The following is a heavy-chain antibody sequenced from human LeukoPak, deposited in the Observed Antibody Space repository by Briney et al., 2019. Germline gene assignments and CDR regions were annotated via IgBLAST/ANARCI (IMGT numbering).Heavy chain of an antibody. V-gene: IGHV3-15*01. Sequence: GGSLRLSCAASGFTFTNAWMNWVRQAPGKGLEWVGHIFSRAAGGTTEYTASAQHRFTISRDDSINMLFLQMNSLSTEDTAVYYCTRGSHSDDSSDFDNWGQGTLVSVSS. D-gene: IGHD3-22*01. CDR2: IFSRAAGGTT. J-gene: IGHJ4*02. CDR3: TRGSHSDDSSDFDN. CDR1: GFTFTNAW.